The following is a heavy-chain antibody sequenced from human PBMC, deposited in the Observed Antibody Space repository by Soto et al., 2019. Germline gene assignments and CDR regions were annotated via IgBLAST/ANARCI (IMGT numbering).Heavy chain of an antibody. CDR2: INHSGST. Sequence: SETLSLTCTVSGGSISSGGYYWSWIRQPPGKGLEWIGEINHSGSTNYNPSLKSRVTISVDTSKNQFSLNLSSVTAADTAVYYCARGGDGYNYGYFDYWGQGTLVTVSS. CDR1: GGSISSGGYY. D-gene: IGHD5-12*01. V-gene: IGHV4-39*07. CDR3: ARGGDGYNYGYFDY. J-gene: IGHJ4*02.